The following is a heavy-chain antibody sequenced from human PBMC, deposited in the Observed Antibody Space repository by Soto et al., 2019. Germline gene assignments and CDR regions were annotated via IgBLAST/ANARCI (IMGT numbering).Heavy chain of an antibody. Sequence: GGSLRLSCAASGFSFSNDWMHWVRQAAGKGLEWVSRINMDGSSTNYADSVKGRFTISRDNAKNALYLQMNSLRVDDTAVYYCARGRRGLNHNDYWGQGALVTVSS. CDR1: GFSFSNDW. J-gene: IGHJ4*02. D-gene: IGHD1-20*01. CDR2: INMDGSST. V-gene: IGHV3-74*01. CDR3: ARGRRGLNHNDY.